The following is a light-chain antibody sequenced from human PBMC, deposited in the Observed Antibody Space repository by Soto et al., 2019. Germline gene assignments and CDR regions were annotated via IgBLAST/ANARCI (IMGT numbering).Light chain of an antibody. J-gene: IGKJ1*01. V-gene: IGKV1-27*01. CDR3: QKYNSAPWT. CDR2: AAS. CDR1: QGISNY. Sequence: DIQMTQAPSSLSASVGDRVTITCRASQGISNYLAWYQQKPGKVPKLLIYAASTLQSGVPSRLSRSGSGTDFTLTISSLQAEDVATYYCQKYNSAPWTFGQGTKVEIK.